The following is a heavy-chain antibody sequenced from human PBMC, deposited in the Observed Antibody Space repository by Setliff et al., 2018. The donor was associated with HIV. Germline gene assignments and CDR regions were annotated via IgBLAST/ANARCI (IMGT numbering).Heavy chain of an antibody. CDR1: GYTFTTYS. CDR3: TREVLRFDY. J-gene: IGHJ4*02. CDR2: INTNTGSP. Sequence: ASVKVSCKASGYTFTTYSITWVRQAPGQGLEWMGGINTNTGSPTYAQGFTGRFVFSLDTSVSTAYLQISSLKAEDTAVYYCTREVLRFDYWGQGTLVTV. D-gene: IGHD4-17*01. V-gene: IGHV7-4-1*02.